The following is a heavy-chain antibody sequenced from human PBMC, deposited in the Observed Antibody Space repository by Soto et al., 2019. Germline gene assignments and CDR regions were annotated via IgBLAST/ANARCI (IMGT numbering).Heavy chain of an antibody. V-gene: IGHV3-23*01. CDR3: AQWPPSPKMGVTTH. D-gene: IGHD6-19*01. CDR1: GVAFTSSA. Sequence: EVQLLESGGGLVQPGGSLRLSCAASGVAFTSSAMAWVRQAPGKGLQWVSAITVAGGGTYYADSVKGRFTISRDNSKNTLFLQMNSLSAEDTALYFCAQWPPSPKMGVTTHWGQGTLVSVSS. CDR2: ITVAGGGT. J-gene: IGHJ4*02.